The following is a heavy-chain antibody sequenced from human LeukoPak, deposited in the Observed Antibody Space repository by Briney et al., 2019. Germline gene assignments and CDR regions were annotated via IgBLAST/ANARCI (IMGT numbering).Heavy chain of an antibody. V-gene: IGHV4-34*01. CDR3: ARYSRGLGLDY. Sequence: KPSETLSLTCAVYGGSFSGYYWSWIRQPPGKGLEWIGEINHSGSTNYNPSLKSRVTISVDTSKNQFSLKLSSVTAADTAVYYCARYSRGLGLDYWGQGTLVTVSS. J-gene: IGHJ4*02. CDR1: GGSFSGYY. CDR2: INHSGST. D-gene: IGHD6-13*01.